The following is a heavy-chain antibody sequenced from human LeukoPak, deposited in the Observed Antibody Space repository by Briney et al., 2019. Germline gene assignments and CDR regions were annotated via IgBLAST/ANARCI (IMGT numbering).Heavy chain of an antibody. V-gene: IGHV3-23*01. CDR3: AKGGLNYYGSGSYYYFDY. Sequence: PGGSLRLSCAASGFTFSSYAMSWVRQAPGKGLEWVSAISGSGGSTYYADSVKGRFTISRDNSKNMLYLQMNSLRAEDTAVYYCAKGGLNYYGSGSYYYFDYWGQGTLVTVSS. J-gene: IGHJ4*02. D-gene: IGHD3-10*01. CDR2: ISGSGGST. CDR1: GFTFSSYA.